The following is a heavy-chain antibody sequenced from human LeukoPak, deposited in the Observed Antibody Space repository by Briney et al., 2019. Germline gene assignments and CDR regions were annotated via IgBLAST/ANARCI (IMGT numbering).Heavy chain of an antibody. V-gene: IGHV3-64*01. CDR2: ISSSGGGT. Sequence: GGCLRLSCAASGFTFSNYAMHWVRQAPEKGLEYVSSISSSGGGTYYANSVKGRFTISRDNSKNTLYLQMCSLRAEDMAVYYCARDPGRAGTTEWYYFDYWGQGTLVTVSS. D-gene: IGHD3-3*01. CDR1: GFTFSNYA. CDR3: ARDPGRAGTTEWYYFDY. J-gene: IGHJ4*02.